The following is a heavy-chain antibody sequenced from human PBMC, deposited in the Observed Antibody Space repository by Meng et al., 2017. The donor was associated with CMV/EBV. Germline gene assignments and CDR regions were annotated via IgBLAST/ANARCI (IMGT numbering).Heavy chain of an antibody. J-gene: IGHJ4*02. CDR2: IQVIGHT. D-gene: IGHD3-16*01. CDR3: AGSRLGGGACDY. Sequence: QVQLQDAGPGLEQPSETLSLPCIVSGASIKNYNWNWVRQPAGQGLEWIGLIQVIGHTVYNPSLKSRVTVSLDASKSQFSLTLNSVTAADTATYYCAGSRLGGGACDYWGQGILVTVSS. CDR1: GASIKNYN. V-gene: IGHV4-4*07.